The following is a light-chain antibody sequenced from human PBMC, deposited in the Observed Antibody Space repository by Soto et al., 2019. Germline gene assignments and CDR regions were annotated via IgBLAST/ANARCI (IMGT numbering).Light chain of an antibody. Sequence: EVVLTQSPGTLSLSPGERGTLSCRASQSVSSSHLAWYQQKPGQAPRLLMYGGSSRATGIPDRFSGSGSGTDFTLTISRLEPEDFAVYYCQQYGSSPWTFGQGTKVEIK. J-gene: IGKJ1*01. CDR2: GGS. V-gene: IGKV3-20*01. CDR1: QSVSSSH. CDR3: QQYGSSPWT.